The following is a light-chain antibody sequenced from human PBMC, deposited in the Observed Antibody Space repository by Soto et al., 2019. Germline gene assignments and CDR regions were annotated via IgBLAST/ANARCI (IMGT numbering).Light chain of an antibody. CDR1: QSVTSN. CDR3: QQYNNWPPT. J-gene: IGKJ5*01. V-gene: IGKV3-15*01. Sequence: EIVMTQSPATLSVSPGERATLSCRARQSVTSNLAWYQQKPGQDPRLLIYGASTRATGIPARFSGSGSGTEFTLTISSLQSEDFAVYYCQQYNNWPPTFGQGTRLEIK. CDR2: GAS.